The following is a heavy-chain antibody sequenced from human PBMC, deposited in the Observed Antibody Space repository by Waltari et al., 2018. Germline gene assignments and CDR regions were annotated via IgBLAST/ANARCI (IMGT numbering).Heavy chain of an antibody. CDR3: ARDFSSSSTGDY. Sequence: QVQLVESGGGVVQPGRSLRLSCAASGFTFSSYAMHWVRQAPGKGLGWVAVISYDGSNKYYADSVKGRFTISRDNSKNTLYLQMNSLRAEDTAVYYCARDFSSSSTGDYWGQGTLVTVSS. D-gene: IGHD6-6*01. J-gene: IGHJ4*02. CDR2: ISYDGSNK. CDR1: GFTFSSYA. V-gene: IGHV3-30-3*01.